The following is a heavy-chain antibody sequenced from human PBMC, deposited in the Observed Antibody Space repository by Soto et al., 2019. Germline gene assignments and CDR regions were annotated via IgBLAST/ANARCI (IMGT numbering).Heavy chain of an antibody. CDR3: ARLNSHGTYGIDV. J-gene: IGHJ6*02. V-gene: IGHV1-69*13. D-gene: IGHD5-18*01. Sequence: SVKVSCKASGGSFTYTLSWVRQAPGQGLEWMGGIIPIFGTTNYAQKFQGRVTITADESTKTAYMELSTLRSEDTAVYYCARLNSHGTYGIDVWGQGTTVTVSS. CDR1: GGSFTYT. CDR2: IIPIFGTT.